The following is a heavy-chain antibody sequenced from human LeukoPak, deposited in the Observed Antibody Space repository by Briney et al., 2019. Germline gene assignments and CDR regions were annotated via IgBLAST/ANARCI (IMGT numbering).Heavy chain of an antibody. V-gene: IGHV3-7*04. CDR1: GFTFSDFW. CDR3: ARGDAFSGDH. J-gene: IGHJ4*02. CDR2: IHPEGNEE. Sequence: GGSLRLSCAVSGFTFSDFWMSWVRQAPGRGLEWVANIHPEGNEEYHVESVKGRFTISRDNAKSSLFLQMNGLRVEDTAVYYCARGDAFSGDHWGQGTLVTVSS.